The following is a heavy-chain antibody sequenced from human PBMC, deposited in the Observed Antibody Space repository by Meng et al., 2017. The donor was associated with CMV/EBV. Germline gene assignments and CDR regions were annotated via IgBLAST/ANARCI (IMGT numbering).Heavy chain of an antibody. V-gene: IGHV4-34*01. CDR1: GGSFSGYY. D-gene: IGHD2-2*01. Sequence: YGGSFSGYYWSWIRQPPGKGLEWIGEINHSGSTNYNPSLKSRVTISVDTSKNQFSLKLSSVTAADTAVYYCARLGCSSTSCSRGWFDPWGQGTLVTVSS. J-gene: IGHJ5*02. CDR2: INHSGST. CDR3: ARLGCSSTSCSRGWFDP.